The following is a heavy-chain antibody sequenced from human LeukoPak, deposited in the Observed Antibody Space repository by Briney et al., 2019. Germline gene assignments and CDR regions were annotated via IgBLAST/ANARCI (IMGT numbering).Heavy chain of an antibody. Sequence: GGSLRLSCAASGFTFSSYAMHWVRQAPGKGLEWVAVISYDGSNKYYADSVKGRFTISRDNAKNTLYLQMNSLRAEDTAVYYCTRDWRNLGYDYWGQGTLVTVSS. D-gene: IGHD5-12*01. J-gene: IGHJ4*02. CDR3: TRDWRNLGYDY. CDR1: GFTFSSYA. V-gene: IGHV3-30-3*01. CDR2: ISYDGSNK.